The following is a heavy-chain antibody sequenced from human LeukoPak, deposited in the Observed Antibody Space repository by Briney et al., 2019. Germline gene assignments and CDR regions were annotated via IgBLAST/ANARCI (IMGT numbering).Heavy chain of an antibody. V-gene: IGHV4-59*08. CDR1: SGSINSDY. Sequence: PSETLSLTRSVSSGSINSDYWSWLRQPPGKGPEWIGYIYYTGRTTYSPSLESRVTISVDTSKKQFSLRLRSVTAADTAVYYCARHKYSGYDHLTWGQGTLVTVSS. D-gene: IGHD5-12*01. CDR2: IYYTGRT. CDR3: ARHKYSGYDHLT. J-gene: IGHJ4*02.